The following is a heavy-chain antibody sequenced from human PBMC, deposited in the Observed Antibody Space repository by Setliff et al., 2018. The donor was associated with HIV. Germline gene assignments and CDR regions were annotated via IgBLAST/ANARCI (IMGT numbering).Heavy chain of an antibody. CDR3: ARDLVYYDSSGDLDY. D-gene: IGHD3-22*01. CDR2: ISASATYI. J-gene: IGHJ4*02. CDR1: GFTFSNCS. V-gene: IGHV3-21*01. Sequence: PGGSLRLSCAASGFTFSNCSMNWVRQTPGKGLEWVSSISASATYIYYADSVKGRFTISRDNAENSLYLQMNSLRAEDTAVYYCARDLVYYDSSGDLDYWGQGTLVTVSS.